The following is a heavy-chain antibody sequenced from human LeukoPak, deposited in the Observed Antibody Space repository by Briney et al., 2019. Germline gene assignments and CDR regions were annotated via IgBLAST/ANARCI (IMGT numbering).Heavy chain of an antibody. Sequence: GGSLRLSCAVSGITLSNYGMSWVRQAPGKGLEWVAGISGSGGSTNYADSVKGRFTISRDNPKNTLFLQMNSLRAEDTAVYFCAKRGVVIRVILVGFHKEAYYFDSWGQGALVTVSS. CDR3: AKRGVVIRVILVGFHKEAYYFDS. V-gene: IGHV3-23*01. D-gene: IGHD2/OR15-2a*01. CDR2: ISGSGGST. J-gene: IGHJ4*02. CDR1: GITLSNYG.